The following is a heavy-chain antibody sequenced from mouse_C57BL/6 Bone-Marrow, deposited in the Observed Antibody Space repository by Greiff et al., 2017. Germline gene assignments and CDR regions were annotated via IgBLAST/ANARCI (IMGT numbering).Heavy chain of an antibody. V-gene: IGHV5-6*01. CDR2: ISSGGSYT. J-gene: IGHJ2*02. CDR1: GFTFSSYG. Sequence: EVQGVESGGDLVKPGGSLKLSCAASGFTFSSYGMSWVRQTPDKRLEWVATISSGGSYTYYPESVKGRFTISRDNAKNTLYLQMSSLKSEDTAMYYCARHVSMDYSTHGGYWGQGTSLTVSS. CDR3: ARHVSMDYSTHGGY. D-gene: IGHD2-10*02.